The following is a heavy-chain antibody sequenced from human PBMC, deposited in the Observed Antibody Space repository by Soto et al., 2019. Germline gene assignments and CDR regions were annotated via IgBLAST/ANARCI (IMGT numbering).Heavy chain of an antibody. Sequence: SEILSLTCTVSGCSISSYYWSWIRQPPGKGLEWIGYIYYSGSTNYNPSLKSRVTISVDTSKNQFSLKLSSVTAADTAVYYCARENSGSSQDWFDPWGQGTLVTSPQ. CDR1: GCSISSYY. J-gene: IGHJ5*02. V-gene: IGHV4-59*01. D-gene: IGHD5-12*01. CDR2: IYYSGST. CDR3: ARENSGSSQDWFDP.